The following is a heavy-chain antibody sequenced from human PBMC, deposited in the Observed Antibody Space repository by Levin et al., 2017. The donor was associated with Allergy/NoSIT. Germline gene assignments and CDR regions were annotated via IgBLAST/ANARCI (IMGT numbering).Heavy chain of an antibody. CDR3: SYTSVDAFDI. CDR1: GDSVSSNSAA. Sequence: SQTLSLPCAISGDSVSSNSAAWNWIRQSPSRGLEWLGRTYYRSKWYNDYAVSVKSRIAINPDTSKNQFSLHLNSVTPEDTALYYCSYTSVDAFDIWGQGTMVTVSS. V-gene: IGHV6-1*01. D-gene: IGHD6-19*01. CDR2: TYYRSKWYN. J-gene: IGHJ3*02.